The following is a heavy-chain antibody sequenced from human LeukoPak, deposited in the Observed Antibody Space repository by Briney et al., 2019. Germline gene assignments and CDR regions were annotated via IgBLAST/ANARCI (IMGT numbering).Heavy chain of an antibody. CDR2: IYTSGST. CDR3: ARGHCSSTSCYRGWFDP. CDR1: GGSISSGSYY. J-gene: IGHJ5*02. V-gene: IGHV4-61*02. D-gene: IGHD2-2*01. Sequence: SETLSLTCTVSGGSISSGSYYWSWIRQPAGKGLEWIGRIYTSGSTNYNPSLKSRVTISVDTSKNQFSLKLSSVTAADTTVYYCARGHCSSTSCYRGWFDPWGQGTLVTVSS.